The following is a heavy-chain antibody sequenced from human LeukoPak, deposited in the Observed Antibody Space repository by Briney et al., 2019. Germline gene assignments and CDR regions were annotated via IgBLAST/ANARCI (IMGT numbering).Heavy chain of an antibody. CDR1: GFSFSSYW. Sequence: GGSLRLSCAASGFSFSSYWMHWVRQTPGRGLMWVSRINSDGSSTTHADSVKGRFTISRDNVKNTLYLQMNSLRAEDTAVYYCARLMSVAAAWFDPWGQGTLVTVSS. CDR2: INSDGSST. V-gene: IGHV3-74*01. CDR3: ARLMSVAAAWFDP. D-gene: IGHD6-13*01. J-gene: IGHJ5*02.